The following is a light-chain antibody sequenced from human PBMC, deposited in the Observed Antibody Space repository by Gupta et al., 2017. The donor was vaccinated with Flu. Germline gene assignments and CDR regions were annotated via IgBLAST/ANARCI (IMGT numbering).Light chain of an antibody. V-gene: IGKV3-20*01. Sequence: EIVLTQSPGTLSLSPGERAILSCRASQSVSSNYLAWYHQKPGQAPRLLIYGASSRATGIPDTFSGSGSGRDFTLTISRLVPEDFAVFFCQQECSSPLTFGQGTRLEIK. CDR3: QQECSSPLT. CDR1: QSVSSNY. J-gene: IGKJ5*01. CDR2: GAS.